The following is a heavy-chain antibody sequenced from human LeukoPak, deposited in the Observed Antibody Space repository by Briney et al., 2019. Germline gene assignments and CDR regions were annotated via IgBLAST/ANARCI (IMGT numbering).Heavy chain of an antibody. Sequence: SETLSLTCTVSGGSISSHYWSWIRQPPGKGLEWIGYIYYRGSTNYNPSLKSRVTISVDTSKNQFSLKLSSVTAADTAVYYCARTLVTFFDYWGQGTLVTVSS. CDR1: GGSISSHY. CDR2: IYYRGST. D-gene: IGHD6-6*01. CDR3: ARTLVTFFDY. J-gene: IGHJ4*02. V-gene: IGHV4-59*11.